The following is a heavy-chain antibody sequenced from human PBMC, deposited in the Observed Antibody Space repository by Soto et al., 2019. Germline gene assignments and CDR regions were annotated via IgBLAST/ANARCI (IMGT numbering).Heavy chain of an antibody. V-gene: IGHV4-30-4*01. CDR1: GGSSIGRGGY. Sequence: SETLSLTCTVAGGSSIGRGGYWSWIRQPPGKGLEWIGYIYYSGSTYYNPSLKSRVTISVDTSKNQFSLKLSSVTAADTAVYYCARTTSRGYCSGGSCHAALFDYWGQGTLLTVSS. D-gene: IGHD2-15*01. J-gene: IGHJ4*02. CDR2: IYYSGST. CDR3: ARTTSRGYCSGGSCHAALFDY.